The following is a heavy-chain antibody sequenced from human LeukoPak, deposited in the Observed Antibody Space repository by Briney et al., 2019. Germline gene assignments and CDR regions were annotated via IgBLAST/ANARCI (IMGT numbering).Heavy chain of an antibody. D-gene: IGHD6-19*01. V-gene: IGHV3-9*01. CDR3: AKVPQRYSSGWYGSGVDY. Sequence: PGGSLRLSCAASGFTFDDYAMHWVRQAPGKGLEWVSGISWNSGSIGYADSVKGRFTISRDNAKNSLYLQMNSLRAEDTALYYCAKVPQRYSSGWYGSGVDYWGQGTLVTVSS. J-gene: IGHJ4*02. CDR2: ISWNSGSI. CDR1: GFTFDDYA.